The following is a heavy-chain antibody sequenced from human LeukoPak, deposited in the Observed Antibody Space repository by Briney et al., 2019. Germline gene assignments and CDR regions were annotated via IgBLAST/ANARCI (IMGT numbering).Heavy chain of an antibody. CDR1: GGSISSYY. J-gene: IGHJ6*03. CDR3: AGGYKYAYYNYYYMDV. V-gene: IGHV4-59*01. Sequence: SETLSLTCTVSGGSISSYYWSWIRQPPGKGLQWIGYIYYSGSTNYNPSLKSRVTISVDTSKNQFSLKLSSVTAADTAVYYCAGGYKYAYYNYYYMDVWGKGTTVTVSS. D-gene: IGHD5-24*01. CDR2: IYYSGST.